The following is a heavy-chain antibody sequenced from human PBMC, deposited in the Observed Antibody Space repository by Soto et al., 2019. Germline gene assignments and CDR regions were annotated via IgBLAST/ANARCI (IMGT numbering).Heavy chain of an antibody. J-gene: IGHJ6*03. V-gene: IGHV3-33*01. CDR1: GFTFSRYG. CDR2: IWYDGSNK. D-gene: IGHD3-3*01. Sequence: GGALRLSCAASGFTFSRYGMHWVRQAPGKGLEWVAVIWYDGSNKYYADSVKGRFTISRDNSKNTLYLQMNSLRAEDTAVYYCARDGYDFWSGYKEPYYYYYYMDVWGKGTTVTVSS. CDR3: ARDGYDFWSGYKEPYYYYYYMDV.